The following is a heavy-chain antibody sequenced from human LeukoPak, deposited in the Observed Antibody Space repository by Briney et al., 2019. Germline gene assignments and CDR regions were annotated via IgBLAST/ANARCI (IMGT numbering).Heavy chain of an antibody. J-gene: IGHJ3*02. V-gene: IGHV3-33*01. D-gene: IGHD3-16*01. CDR3: ARHSVWGTYHLHAFDI. CDR1: GFTFSSYG. CDR2: IWYDGSNK. Sequence: GGSLRLSCAASGFTFSSYGMHWVRQAPGKGLEWVAVIWYDGSNKYYADSVKGRFTISRDNSKNTLYLQMNSLRAEDTAVYYCARHSVWGTYHLHAFDIWGHGTVVTVSS.